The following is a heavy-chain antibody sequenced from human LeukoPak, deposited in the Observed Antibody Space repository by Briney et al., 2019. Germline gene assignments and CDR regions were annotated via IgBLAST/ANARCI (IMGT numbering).Heavy chain of an antibody. V-gene: IGHV3-30*02. Sequence: GGSLRLSCAASGFTFSSSGMHWVRQAPGKGLEWVAFIRYDGVDTFYVDSVKGRFTISRDNSKNTLYLQMNSLRPEDTAVCYCAKDLGVWGQGTMVTVSS. CDR3: AKDLGV. CDR1: GFTFSSSG. J-gene: IGHJ3*01. CDR2: IRYDGVDT.